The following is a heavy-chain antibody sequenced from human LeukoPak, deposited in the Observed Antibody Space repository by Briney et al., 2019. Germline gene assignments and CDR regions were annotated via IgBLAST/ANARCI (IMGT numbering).Heavy chain of an antibody. CDR1: GVTVSRDY. J-gene: IGHJ4*02. CDR3: ARGTVTRDY. D-gene: IGHD4-11*01. CDR2: IYSGAST. Sequence: GGSLRLSCAASGVTVSRDYMRWVREGPGKGREWVSVIYSGASTYYAASVKGRFTISTDNSKNTLYLQMNSLRAEDTAVYYCARGTVTRDYWGQGTLVTVSS. V-gene: IGHV3-53*01.